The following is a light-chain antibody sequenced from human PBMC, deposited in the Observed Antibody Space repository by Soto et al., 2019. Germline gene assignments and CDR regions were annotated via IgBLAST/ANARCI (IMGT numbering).Light chain of an antibody. J-gene: IGKJ4*01. V-gene: IGKV1-27*01. CDR3: QKYDNAPLT. CDR2: AAY. Sequence: DIQMTQAPSSLSASVGDRVTITCRARQGISTYLAWYRQKPGKVPKLLISAAYTLQSGVPPRFSGSGSGTDFTLTISSLQPEDVATYYCQKYDNAPLTFGGGTKVEIK. CDR1: QGISTY.